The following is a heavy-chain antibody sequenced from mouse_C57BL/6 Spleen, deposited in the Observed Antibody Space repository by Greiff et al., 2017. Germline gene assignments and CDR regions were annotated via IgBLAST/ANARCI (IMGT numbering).Heavy chain of an antibody. D-gene: IGHD2-3*01. V-gene: IGHV1-82*01. CDR2: IYPGDGDT. J-gene: IGHJ2*01. Sequence: VKLLESGPELVKPGASVKISCKASGYAFSSSWMNWVKQRPGKGLEWIGRIYPGDGDTNYNGKFKGKATLTADKSSSTAYMQLSSLTSEDSAVYFCARFPDGYSDYWGQGTTLTVSS. CDR3: ARFPDGYSDY. CDR1: GYAFSSSW.